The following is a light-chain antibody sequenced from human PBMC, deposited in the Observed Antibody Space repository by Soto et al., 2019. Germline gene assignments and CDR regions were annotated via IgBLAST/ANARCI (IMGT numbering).Light chain of an antibody. CDR1: SSDVGAYNY. V-gene: IGLV2-14*01. CDR2: DVS. Sequence: QSVLTQPASVSGSPGQSITLSCTGTSSDVGAYNYVSWYQQHPGKAPKLMIYDVSNRPSGVSNRFSGSKSGNTASLTISGLQAEDEADYYCSSYTSSSTLVFGGGTKLTAL. J-gene: IGLJ2*01. CDR3: SSYTSSSTLV.